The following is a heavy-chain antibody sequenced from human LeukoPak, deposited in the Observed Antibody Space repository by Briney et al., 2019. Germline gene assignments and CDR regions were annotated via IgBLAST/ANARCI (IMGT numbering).Heavy chain of an antibody. Sequence: GGSLRLSCAASGFTFTSTWMSWVRQTPGKGLEWVAIIKEDGSEKYYVDSVKGRFTISRGNAKNTLYLQMNSLRAEDTAVYYCARDTMVRGVYYYYYGMDVWGQGTTVTVSS. V-gene: IGHV3-7*01. D-gene: IGHD3-10*01. J-gene: IGHJ6*02. CDR1: GFTFTSTW. CDR3: ARDTMVRGVYYYYYGMDV. CDR2: IKEDGSEK.